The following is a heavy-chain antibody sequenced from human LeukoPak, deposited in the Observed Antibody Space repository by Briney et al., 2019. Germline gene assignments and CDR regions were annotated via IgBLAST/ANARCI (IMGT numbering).Heavy chain of an antibody. CDR1: GFTFSSYW. J-gene: IGHJ6*02. CDR2: IKQDGSEK. CDR3: ARVRGGRSWYYYGMDV. V-gene: IGHV3-7*01. Sequence: GGSLRLSCAASGFTFSSYWMSWVRQAPGKGLEWVANIKQDGSEKYYVDSVKGRFTISRDNSKDRLYLQMNSLRPEDTAMYYCARVRGGRSWYYYGMDVWGRGTTVTVSS. D-gene: IGHD3-16*01.